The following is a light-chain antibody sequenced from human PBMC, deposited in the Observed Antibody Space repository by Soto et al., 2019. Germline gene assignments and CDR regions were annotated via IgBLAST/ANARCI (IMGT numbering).Light chain of an antibody. CDR2: GAS. J-gene: IGKJ5*01. CDR3: QQYDTSPIT. CDR1: QSVSSDF. Sequence: EIGLTQSPGILYLSPGERATLSCRASQSVSSDFLAWYQQKPGQAPRLLIYGASTRATGIPDRFSGSGSETDFSLTISRLEPEDVALYYCQQYDTSPITFGQGTRLQIK. V-gene: IGKV3-20*01.